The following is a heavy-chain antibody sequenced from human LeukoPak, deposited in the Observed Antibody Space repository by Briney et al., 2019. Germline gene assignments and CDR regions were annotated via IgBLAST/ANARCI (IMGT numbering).Heavy chain of an antibody. V-gene: IGHV4-4*07. Sequence: PSETLSLTCAVSGGSISSYYWSWIRQPAGKGLEWIGRIYTSGSTKYNPSLKSRVTMSVDTSKHQCSLKLSSVTAADTAVYYCARDSLVVPINYYYGMDVWGQGATVTVSS. CDR2: IYTSGST. J-gene: IGHJ6*02. D-gene: IGHD2-15*01. CDR1: GGSISSYY. CDR3: ARDSLVVPINYYYGMDV.